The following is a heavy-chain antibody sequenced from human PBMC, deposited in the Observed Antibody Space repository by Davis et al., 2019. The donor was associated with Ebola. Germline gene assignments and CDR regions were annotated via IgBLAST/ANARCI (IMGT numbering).Heavy chain of an antibody. D-gene: IGHD4/OR15-4a*01. V-gene: IGHV1-8*01. CDR2: MNPDSGNT. CDR1: GYTLTELS. J-gene: IGHJ2*01. Sequence: AASVKVSCKVSGYTLTELSMHWVRQAPGQGLEWMGWMNPDSGNTGHASKFQGRVTMTRNNSITTAYMELSSLTSEDTAVYYCARPIEKRCSPGCFDLWGRGTLVTVSS. CDR3: ARPIEKRCSPGCFDL.